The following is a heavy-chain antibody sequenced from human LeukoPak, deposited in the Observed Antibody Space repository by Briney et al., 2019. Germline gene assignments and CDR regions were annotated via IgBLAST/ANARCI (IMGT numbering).Heavy chain of an antibody. Sequence: PGGSLRLSCAASGFTFSSYGMHWVRQAPGKGLEWVAVISHDGSDSYYADSVKGRFTISRDNSKNTVYLQMSSLRPEDTAVYFCAKELYFGSGSYPDYWGQGTLVRVSS. CDR2: ISHDGSDS. V-gene: IGHV3-30*18. CDR1: GFTFSSYG. J-gene: IGHJ4*02. CDR3: AKELYFGSGSYPDY. D-gene: IGHD3-10*01.